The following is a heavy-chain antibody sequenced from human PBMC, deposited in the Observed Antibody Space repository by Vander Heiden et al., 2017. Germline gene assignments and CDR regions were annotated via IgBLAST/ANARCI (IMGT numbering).Heavy chain of an antibody. Sequence: VQLQESGPGLVKPSETLSLTCSVSDGSISGYYWSWIRQPAGKGLEWIGRIYTSGSTSYNPSLKSRVTMSVGSFKNEFFLKMRSVTAADTAVYYCARARPSGSSDYWGQGTLVTVSS. CDR1: DGSISGYY. CDR3: ARARPSGSSDY. V-gene: IGHV4-4*07. CDR2: IYTSGST. J-gene: IGHJ4*02. D-gene: IGHD1-26*01.